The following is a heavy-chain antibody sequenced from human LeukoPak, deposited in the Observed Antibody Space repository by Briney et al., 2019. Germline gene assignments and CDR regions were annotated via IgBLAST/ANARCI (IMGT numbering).Heavy chain of an antibody. D-gene: IGHD6-13*01. CDR2: IYTSGST. CDR1: GGSISSGSYY. CDR3: ARGIAAAGYFDY. J-gene: IGHJ4*02. Sequence: SQTLSLTCTVPGGSISSGSYYWSWIRQPAGKGLEWIGRIYTSGSTNYNPSLKRRVTISVDTSKNQFSLKLSSVTAADTAVYYCARGIAAAGYFDYWGQGTLVTVSS. V-gene: IGHV4-61*02.